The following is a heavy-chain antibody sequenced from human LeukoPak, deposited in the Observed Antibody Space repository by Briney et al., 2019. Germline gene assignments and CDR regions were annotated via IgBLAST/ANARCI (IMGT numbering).Heavy chain of an antibody. CDR1: GGSISSSSYY. D-gene: IGHD1-26*01. J-gene: IGHJ4*02. CDR3: AKMGIWSGGKGAL. Sequence: ETLSLTCTVSGGSISSSSYYWGWIRQAPGKGLEWVSVIYSGGSIHYADSVKGRFTISRDNSKNTLYLQMNSLRAEDTAVYYCAKMGIWSGGKGALWGQGTLVTVSS. V-gene: IGHV3-53*01. CDR2: IYSGGSI.